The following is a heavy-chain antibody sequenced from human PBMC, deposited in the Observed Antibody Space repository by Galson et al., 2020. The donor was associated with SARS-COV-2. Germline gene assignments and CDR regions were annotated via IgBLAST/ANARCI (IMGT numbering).Heavy chain of an antibody. J-gene: IGHJ4*02. Sequence: SETLSLTCTVSGGSISSYYWSWIRQPPGKGLEWIGYIYYGGSTNYNPSLKGRVTISVDTSKNQFSLKLTSVTAADTAMYYCARTMDSSGWYPYYLAYWGQGTLVTVS. V-gene: IGHV4-59*01. CDR1: GGSISSYY. CDR2: IYYGGST. D-gene: IGHD6-19*01. CDR3: ARTMDSSGWYPYYLAY.